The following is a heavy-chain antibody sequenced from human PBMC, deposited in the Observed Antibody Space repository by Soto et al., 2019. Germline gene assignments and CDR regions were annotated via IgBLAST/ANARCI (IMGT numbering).Heavy chain of an antibody. J-gene: IGHJ4*02. V-gene: IGHV4-30-4*01. Sequence: PSEPLALTCSLSGDAISNLVYFRAWIRHPPWHALEYIGYIYKSATTYYNPSFDMRVAISVDTSKSQFSLNVTSVTAADTAVYLCARGRYDSSGYYSYHFDYWGQRTLDAVSS. CDR2: IYKSATT. D-gene: IGHD3-22*01. CDR3: ARGRYDSSGYYSYHFDY. CDR1: GDAISNLVYF.